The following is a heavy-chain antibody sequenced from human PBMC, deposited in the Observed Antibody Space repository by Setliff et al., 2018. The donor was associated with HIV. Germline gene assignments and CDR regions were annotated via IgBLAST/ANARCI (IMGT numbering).Heavy chain of an antibody. V-gene: IGHV4-59*01. CDR3: ARDRYYGSGSYYNYFDY. J-gene: IGHJ4*02. CDR2: IYYSGST. CDR1: GDSISGYF. D-gene: IGHD3-10*01. Sequence: SETLSLTCTVSGDSISGYFWSWIRQPPGKGLEWIGFIYYSGSTVYNPSLKSRVTISVDTSKNQFSLELTSLTAADTAVYYCARDRYYGSGSYYNYFDYWGQGILVTVSS.